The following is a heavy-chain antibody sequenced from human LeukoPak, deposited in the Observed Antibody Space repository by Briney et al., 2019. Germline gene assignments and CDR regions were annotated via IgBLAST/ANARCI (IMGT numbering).Heavy chain of an antibody. CDR3: ARVHVGTDMVDLDY. Sequence: GGSLRLSCAASGFTFSTYWMYWVRQAPGKGLVWVSRINTDGRNTGYADSVKGRFTISRDNAKNTLYLQMTILTAEDTAVYYCARVHVGTDMVDLDYWGQGTLVTVSS. CDR2: INTDGRNT. CDR1: GFTFSTYW. V-gene: IGHV3-74*01. J-gene: IGHJ4*02. D-gene: IGHD5-18*01.